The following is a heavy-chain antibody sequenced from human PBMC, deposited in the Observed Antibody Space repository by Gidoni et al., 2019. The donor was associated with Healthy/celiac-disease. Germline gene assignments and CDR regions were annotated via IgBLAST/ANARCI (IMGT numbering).Heavy chain of an antibody. CDR1: GFSLSTSGVG. D-gene: IGHD1-26*01. V-gene: IGHV2-5*02. CDR2: IYWDDDK. J-gene: IGHJ2*01. Sequence: QITLKESGPTLVKPTQTLTLTCTFSGFSLSTSGVGVGWIRQPPGKALEWLALIYWDDDKRYSPSLKSRLTITKDTSKNQVVLTMTNMDPVDTATYYCAHRRGGSYYEEAYFDLWGRGTLVTVSS. CDR3: AHRRGGSYYEEAYFDL.